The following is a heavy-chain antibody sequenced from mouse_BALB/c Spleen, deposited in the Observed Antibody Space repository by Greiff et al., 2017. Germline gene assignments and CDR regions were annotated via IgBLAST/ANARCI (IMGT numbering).Heavy chain of an antibody. Sequence: EVKLQESGAELVRSGASVKLSCTASGFNIKDYYMHWVKQRPEQGLDWIGWIDPENGDTEYAPKFQGKATMTADTSSNTAYLQLSSLTSEDTAVYYCNAGALAYWGQGTLVTVSA. V-gene: IGHV14-4*02. D-gene: IGHD3-1*01. CDR1: GFNIKDYY. CDR3: NAGALAY. CDR2: IDPENGDT. J-gene: IGHJ3*01.